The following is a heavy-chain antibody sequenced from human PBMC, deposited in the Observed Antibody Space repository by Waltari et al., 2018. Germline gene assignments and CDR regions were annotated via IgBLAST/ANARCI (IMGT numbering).Heavy chain of an antibody. Sequence: QAQLVQSGAEVKRPGASVKVSCTASGYTFTDYYMNWVRQAPGQGLEWMGWINTNSGGSNFAPRFQGRVTVTRETSSGTAHMELSGLTSGDTAMYFCARYSSVSGPHLRRMDVWGQGTTVIVSS. CDR2: INTNSGGS. J-gene: IGHJ6*02. V-gene: IGHV1-2*02. D-gene: IGHD3-22*01. CDR1: GYTFTDYY. CDR3: ARYSSVSGPHLRRMDV.